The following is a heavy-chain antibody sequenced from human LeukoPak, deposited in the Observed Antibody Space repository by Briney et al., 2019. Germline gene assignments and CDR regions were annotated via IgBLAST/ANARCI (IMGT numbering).Heavy chain of an antibody. CDR2: IRSKANSYAT. V-gene: IGHV3-73*01. CDR3: AKDQSYSSTWYRGMDV. D-gene: IGHD6-13*01. J-gene: IGHJ6*02. CDR1: GFTFSGSA. Sequence: LTGGSLRLSCAASGFTFSGSAMHWVRQASGKGLEWVGRIRSKANSYATAYAASVKGRFTISRDDSKNTAYLQMNSLKTEDTAVYYCAKDQSYSSTWYRGMDVWGQGTTVTVSS.